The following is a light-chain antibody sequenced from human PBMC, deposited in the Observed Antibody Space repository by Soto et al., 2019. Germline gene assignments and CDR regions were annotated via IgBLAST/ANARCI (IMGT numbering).Light chain of an antibody. J-gene: IGKJ4*01. CDR3: QQTSSTPLT. V-gene: IGKV1-39*01. CDR2: AAS. CDR1: QSISSY. Sequence: DIQMTQSPSSLSASVGDRVTITCRASQSISSYLHWYQQKPGKAPKLLIYAASSLQSGVPSRFSGSGSGTDFTLSITSLQPEDFATYYCQQTSSTPLTFGGGTKVDIK.